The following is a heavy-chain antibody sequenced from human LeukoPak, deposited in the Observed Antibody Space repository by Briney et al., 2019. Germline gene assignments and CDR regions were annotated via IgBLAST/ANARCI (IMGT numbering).Heavy chain of an antibody. CDR1: GFSFTNCA. D-gene: IGHD3-10*01. J-gene: IGHJ3*02. CDR3: AKAPGYYYEI. CDR2: ISYDGTDK. Sequence: GGSLRLSCAASGFSFTNCAMSWVRQAPGKGLEWVAVISYDGTDKYYADSVKGRFTISRDNSKNTLYLQINSLRAEDTAVYYCAKAPGYYYEIWGQGTMVTVSS. V-gene: IGHV3-30*18.